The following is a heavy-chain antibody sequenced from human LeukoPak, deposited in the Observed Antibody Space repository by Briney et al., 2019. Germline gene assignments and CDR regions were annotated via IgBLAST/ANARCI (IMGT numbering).Heavy chain of an antibody. J-gene: IGHJ4*02. V-gene: IGHV4-4*02. CDR1: GVSISSSNW. Sequence: SGTLSLTCAVSGVSISSSNWWSWVRQPPGKGLEWIGEIYHSGSTNYNPSLKSRVTISVDKSQNQFSLKLSSVTAADTAVYYCARAGPYCSSTSCYLDYWGQGTLVTVSS. D-gene: IGHD2-2*01. CDR2: IYHSGST. CDR3: ARAGPYCSSTSCYLDY.